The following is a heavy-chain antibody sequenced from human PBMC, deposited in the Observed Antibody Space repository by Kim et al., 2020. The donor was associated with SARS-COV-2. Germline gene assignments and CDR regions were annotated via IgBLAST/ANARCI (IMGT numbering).Heavy chain of an antibody. V-gene: IGHV4-4*02. J-gene: IGHJ6*02. CDR2: IYHSGST. CDR3: ARDRLYCSSTSCYLLNYYYGMDV. CDR1: GGSISSSNW. D-gene: IGHD2-2*01. Sequence: SETLSLTCAVSGGSISSSNWWSWVRQPPGKGLEWIGEIYHSGSTNYNPSLKSRVTISVDKSKNQFSLKLSSVTAADTAVYYCARDRLYCSSTSCYLLNYYYGMDVWGQGTTVTVSS.